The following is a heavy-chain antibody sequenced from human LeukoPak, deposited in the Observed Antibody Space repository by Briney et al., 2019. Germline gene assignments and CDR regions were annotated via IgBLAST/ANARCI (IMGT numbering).Heavy chain of an antibody. CDR1: GGTFSSYA. D-gene: IGHD5-24*01. V-gene: IGHV1-69*04. CDR3: AVEGEMATPYYFDY. Sequence: ASVKVSCKASGGTFSSYAISWVRQAPGQGLEWMGRIIPILGIANYAQKFQGRVTITADKSTSTAYMELSSLRSEDTAVYYCAVEGEMATPYYFDYWGQGTLVTVSS. J-gene: IGHJ4*02. CDR2: IIPILGIA.